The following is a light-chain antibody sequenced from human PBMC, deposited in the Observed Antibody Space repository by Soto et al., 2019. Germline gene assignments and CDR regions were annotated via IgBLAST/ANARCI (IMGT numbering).Light chain of an antibody. J-gene: IGKJ1*01. CDR3: QQSFVPPRT. CDR2: AAS. CDR1: QSVSSY. Sequence: DIQMTQSPSSLSASVGDRVTITCRASQSVSSYLNWYQQKPGKAPKVLIYAASALQSGVPARLSGSGYETDFTLTIDSLQPEDFATYYCQQSFVPPRTFGQGTKVEIK. V-gene: IGKV1-39*01.